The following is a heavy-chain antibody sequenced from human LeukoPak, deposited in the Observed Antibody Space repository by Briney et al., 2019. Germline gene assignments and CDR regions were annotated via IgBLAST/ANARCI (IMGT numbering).Heavy chain of an antibody. CDR3: ARRSSSWDRYDN. J-gene: IGHJ4*02. D-gene: IGHD6-13*01. CDR2: IFPGDSDT. CDR1: GYSFTSYW. V-gene: IGHV5-51*01. Sequence: GETLKISCKGSGYSFTSYWIGWVRQMPRKGLEWMGSIFPGDSDTKYSPSFQGQVTISADKSNSTSYLHGNSLKASDTAMYYCARRSSSWDRYDNWGQGTLVTVSS.